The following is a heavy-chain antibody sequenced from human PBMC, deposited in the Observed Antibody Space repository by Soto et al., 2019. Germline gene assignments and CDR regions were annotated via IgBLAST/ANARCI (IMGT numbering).Heavy chain of an antibody. J-gene: IGHJ6*02. CDR1: GGTFSSYA. CDR3: ARSSLSYYYGMDV. Sequence: ASVKVSCKASGGTFSSYAISWVRQAPGQGLEWMGGIIPIFGTANYAQRFQGRVTITADESTSTAYMELSSLRSEDTAVYYCARSSLSYYYGMDVWGQGTTVTVSS. V-gene: IGHV1-69*13. CDR2: IIPIFGTA.